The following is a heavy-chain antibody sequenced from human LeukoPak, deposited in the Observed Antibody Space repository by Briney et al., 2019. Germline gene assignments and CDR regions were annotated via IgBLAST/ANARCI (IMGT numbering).Heavy chain of an antibody. V-gene: IGHV1-2*02. Sequence: GASVKVSCKASGSNFGGYYIHWVRQVPGQAFVWMGWINTNTGDTNLSAKLRGRVTMTRDTSMTTVYLELRSLRSDDTAMYYCARDRLDGAVVPNAHLGWFDPSGPGTLVTVSS. CDR3: ARDRLDGAVVPNAHLGWFDP. CDR1: GSNFGGYY. J-gene: IGHJ5*02. CDR2: INTNTGDT. D-gene: IGHD4-23*01.